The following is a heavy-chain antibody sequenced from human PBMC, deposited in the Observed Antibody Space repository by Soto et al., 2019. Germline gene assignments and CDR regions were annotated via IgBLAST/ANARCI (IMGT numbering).Heavy chain of an antibody. CDR3: ARMDYDFWSGPPAYWFDP. CDR1: GGSISSSSYY. D-gene: IGHD3-3*01. Sequence: QLQLQESGPGLVKPSETLSLTCTVSGGSISSSSYYWGWIRQPPGKGLEWIGSIYYSGSTYYNPSLKSRVTISVDTSKNQFSLKLSSVTAADTAVYYCARMDYDFWSGPPAYWFDPWGQGTLVTVSS. CDR2: IYYSGST. J-gene: IGHJ5*02. V-gene: IGHV4-39*01.